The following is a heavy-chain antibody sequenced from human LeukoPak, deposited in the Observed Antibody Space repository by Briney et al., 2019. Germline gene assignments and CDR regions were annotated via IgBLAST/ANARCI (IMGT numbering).Heavy chain of an antibody. J-gene: IGHJ4*02. V-gene: IGHV1-24*01. D-gene: IGHD2-15*01. CDR3: ATGGYCSGCSCYPYYFDY. CDR1: GYTLTELS. CDR2: FDPEDGET. Sequence: ASVKVSCKVSGYTLTELSMHWVRQAPGKGLEWMGGFDPEDGETIYAQKFQGRVTMTEDTSTDTAYMELSSLRSEDTAVYYCATGGYCSGCSCYPYYFDYWGQGTLVTVSS.